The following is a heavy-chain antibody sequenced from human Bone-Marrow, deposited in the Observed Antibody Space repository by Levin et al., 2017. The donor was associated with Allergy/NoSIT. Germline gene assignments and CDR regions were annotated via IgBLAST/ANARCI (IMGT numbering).Heavy chain of an antibody. CDR3: AICPVYTSSGSSAGNPPT. J-gene: IGHJ1*01. CDR2: ISGYGGAT. V-gene: IGHV3-23*01. CDR1: GFTFTSYT. D-gene: IGHD3-10*01. Sequence: ETLSLTCAASGFTFTSYTMTWVRQAPGKGLEWVSTISGYGGATYYADSVKGRFTISRDNSKNTLHLQMNRLRVDDTARYYCAICPVYTSSGSSAGNPPTWGQGTLVTVSS.